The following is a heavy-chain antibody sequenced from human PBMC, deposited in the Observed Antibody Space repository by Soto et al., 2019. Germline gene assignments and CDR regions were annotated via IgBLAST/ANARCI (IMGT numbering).Heavy chain of an antibody. CDR1: GGSISSYY. CDR3: ARGLGIAARPDGGNDYYGMDV. Sequence: SETLSLTCTVSGGSISSYYWSWIRQPPGKGLEWIGYIYYSGSTNYNPSLKSRVTISVDTSKNQFSLKLSSVTAADTAVYYCARGLGIAARPDGGNDYYGMDVWGQGTTVTVSS. V-gene: IGHV4-59*01. D-gene: IGHD6-6*01. J-gene: IGHJ6*02. CDR2: IYYSGST.